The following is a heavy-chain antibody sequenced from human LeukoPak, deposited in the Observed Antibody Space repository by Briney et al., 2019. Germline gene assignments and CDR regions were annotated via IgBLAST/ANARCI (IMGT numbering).Heavy chain of an antibody. V-gene: IGHV3-23*01. J-gene: IGHJ4*02. CDR3: ANSDSMITSYYFDY. D-gene: IGHD3-16*01. CDR2: ISGSGGST. CDR1: GFTFSSYA. Sequence: GGSLRLSCAASGFTFSSYAMSWVRQAPGKGLEWVSAISGSGGSTYYADSVKGRFTISRDNSKNTLYLQMNSLRAEDTAVYYCANSDSMITSYYFDYWGQGTLVTASS.